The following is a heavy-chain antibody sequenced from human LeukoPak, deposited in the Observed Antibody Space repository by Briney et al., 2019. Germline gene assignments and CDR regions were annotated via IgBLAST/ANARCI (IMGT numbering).Heavy chain of an antibody. CDR3: ASNFYDVGGYYYRTPVQY. Sequence: GGSLRLSCAASRFTFTTFSDYVMHWARQAPGKGLEWVAAVSYDGGSEHYADSVKGRFAVSRDNSKNTLYLQMRSLRPEDTAVYYCASNFYDVGGYYYRTPVQYWGQGTPVTVSA. D-gene: IGHD3-22*01. CDR1: RFTFTTFSDYV. CDR2: VSYDGGSE. V-gene: IGHV3-30*09. J-gene: IGHJ4*02.